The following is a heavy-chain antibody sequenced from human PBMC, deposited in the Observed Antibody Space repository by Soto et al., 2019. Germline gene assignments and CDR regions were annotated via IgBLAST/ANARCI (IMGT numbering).Heavy chain of an antibody. V-gene: IGHV3-23*01. CDR2: ISGSGSNT. Sequence: EVQLLESGGGLVQPGGSLRLSCVAPGFPFSTYAMGGVRQAPGKGLEWVSAISGSGSNTNYADSVKGRFTISRDNSKNTLYLQMNSLRAEDTAVYYCAKDYGDSDWFDPWGQGTLVTVSS. CDR3: AKDYGDSDWFDP. CDR1: GFPFSTYA. D-gene: IGHD4-17*01. J-gene: IGHJ5*02.